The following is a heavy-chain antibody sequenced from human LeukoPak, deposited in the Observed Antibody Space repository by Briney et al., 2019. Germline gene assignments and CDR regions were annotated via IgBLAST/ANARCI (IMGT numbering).Heavy chain of an antibody. D-gene: IGHD6-19*01. CDR1: GFTFDDYA. V-gene: IGHV3-9*01. J-gene: IGHJ4*02. CDR2: ISWNSGSI. Sequence: QPGRSLRLSCAASGFTFDDYAMPWVRQAPGKGLEWVSGISWNSGSIGYADSVKGRFTISRDNAKNSLYLQMNSLRAEDTALYYCAKADSSGWYGRARAFDYWGQGTLVTVSS. CDR3: AKADSSGWYGRARAFDY.